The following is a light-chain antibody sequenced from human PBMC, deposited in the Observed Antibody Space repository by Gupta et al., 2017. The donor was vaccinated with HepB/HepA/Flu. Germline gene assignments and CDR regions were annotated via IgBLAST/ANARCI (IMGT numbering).Light chain of an antibody. J-gene: IGKJ4*01. CDR2: DAS. Sequence: EVVLTQSPATLSLSPGERATLSCRASQSVSTYLAWYQQKPGQAPRLLIYDASNRATGIPARFSGSGSGTDFTLTVSILEPEDFAIYYCQHRYNWPLTFGGGTKVEIK. CDR1: QSVSTY. V-gene: IGKV3-11*01. CDR3: QHRYNWPLT.